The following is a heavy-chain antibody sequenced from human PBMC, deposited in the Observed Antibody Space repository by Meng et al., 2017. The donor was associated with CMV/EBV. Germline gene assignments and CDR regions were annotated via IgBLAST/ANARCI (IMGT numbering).Heavy chain of an antibody. J-gene: IGHJ4*02. Sequence: SVKVSCKASGGTFSSYAISWVRQAPGQGLEWMGGIIPIFGTANYAQKFQGRVTITTDESTSTAYMELSSLRSDDTAVYYCARDVLGYCSSTSCYIGNYWGQGTLVTVSS. CDR2: IIPIFGTA. D-gene: IGHD2-2*02. CDR1: GGTFSSYA. CDR3: ARDVLGYCSSTSCYIGNY. V-gene: IGHV1-69*05.